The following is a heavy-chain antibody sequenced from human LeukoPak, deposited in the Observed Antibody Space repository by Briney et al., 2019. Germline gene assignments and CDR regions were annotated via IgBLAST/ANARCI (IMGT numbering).Heavy chain of an antibody. V-gene: IGHV3-11*04. J-gene: IGHJ4*02. CDR2: ISSSSSSI. CDR3: ARSGYNWNDVIFFDY. D-gene: IGHD1-1*01. Sequence: GRSLRLSCAASGFTFSDYYMSWIRQAPGKGLEWVSSISSSSSSIYYADSVKGRFTISRDNAKNSLYLQMNSLRAEDTAVYYCARSGYNWNDVIFFDYWGQGILVTVSS. CDR1: GFTFSDYY.